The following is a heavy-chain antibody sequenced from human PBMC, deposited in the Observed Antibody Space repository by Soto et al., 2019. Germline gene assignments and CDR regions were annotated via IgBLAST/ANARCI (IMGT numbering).Heavy chain of an antibody. D-gene: IGHD2-21*01. V-gene: IGHV1-18*01. CDR1: GYTFTSYG. Sequence: ASVEVSCKASGYTFTSYGISWVRQAPGQGLEWMGWISAYNGNANYAQKLQGRVTMTTDTSTSTAYMELRSLRSDDTAVYYCAREGQAYCGGDCYSDAFDIWGQGTMVTVSS. J-gene: IGHJ3*02. CDR3: AREGQAYCGGDCYSDAFDI. CDR2: ISAYNGNA.